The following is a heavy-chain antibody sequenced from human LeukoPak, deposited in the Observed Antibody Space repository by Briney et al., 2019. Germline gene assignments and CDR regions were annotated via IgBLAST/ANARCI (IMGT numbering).Heavy chain of an antibody. CDR3: ARAGRVRGISRDY. J-gene: IGHJ4*02. CDR2: IYYSGSP. V-gene: IGHV4-59*01. Sequence: SETLSLTCTVSGGSFSSYYWSWIRQPPGKGLEWIGYIYYSGSPTYNPSLKSRVTISVDTSKNQFSLQLSSVTAADTAVYYCARAGRVRGISRDYWGQGTLVTVSS. CDR1: GGSFSSYY. D-gene: IGHD3-10*01.